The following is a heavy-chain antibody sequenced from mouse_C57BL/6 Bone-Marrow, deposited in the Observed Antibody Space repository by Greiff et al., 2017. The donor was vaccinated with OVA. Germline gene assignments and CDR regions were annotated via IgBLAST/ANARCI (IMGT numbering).Heavy chain of an antibody. D-gene: IGHD2-1*01. CDR2: ISSGSSTI. CDR1: GFTFSDYG. CDR3: ARRTVYYGNPWYFDV. J-gene: IGHJ1*03. Sequence: EVMLVESGGGLVKPGGSLKLSCAASGFTFSDYGMHWVRQAPEKGLEWVAYISSGSSTIYYADTVKGRFTISRDNAKNTLFLQMTSLRSEDTAMYYWARRTVYYGNPWYFDVWGTGTTVTVSS. V-gene: IGHV5-17*01.